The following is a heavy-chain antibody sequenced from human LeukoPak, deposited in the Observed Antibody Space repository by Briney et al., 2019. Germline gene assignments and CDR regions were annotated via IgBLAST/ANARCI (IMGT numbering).Heavy chain of an antibody. CDR1: GFTSSTHG. J-gene: IGHJ4*02. D-gene: IGHD5-24*01. CDR2: IRGNGITT. CDR3: AKDDRWLQYND. Sequence: GGSLRLSCSASGFTSSTHGMNWVRQAPGRGLEWVSGIRGNGITTYYADSVKGRFTISRDNSKNTVYLQMNSLRAEDTAIYYCAKDDRWLQYNDWGQGTLVTVSS. V-gene: IGHV3-23*01.